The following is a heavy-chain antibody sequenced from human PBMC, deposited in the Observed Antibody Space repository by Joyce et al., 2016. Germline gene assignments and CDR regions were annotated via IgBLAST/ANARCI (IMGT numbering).Heavy chain of an antibody. V-gene: IGHV3-30*04. CDR2: ISYDGSNK. Sequence: QVQLVESGGGVVQPGRSLRLSCAASGFTFSSYAMHWVRQAQGKGLEWVAVISYDGSNKYYADSVKGRFTISRDNSKNTLYLQMNSLRAEDTAVYYCARDFGPVVTRAYFDYWGQGTLVTVSS. D-gene: IGHD4-23*01. CDR1: GFTFSSYA. J-gene: IGHJ4*02. CDR3: ARDFGPVVTRAYFDY.